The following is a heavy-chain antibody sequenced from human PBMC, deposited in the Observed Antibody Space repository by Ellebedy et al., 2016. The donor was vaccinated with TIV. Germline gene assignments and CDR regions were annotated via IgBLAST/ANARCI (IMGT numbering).Heavy chain of an antibody. V-gene: IGHV3-23*01. CDR3: AKSGRSVGDAFDI. CDR1: GFTFSSYA. J-gene: IGHJ3*02. D-gene: IGHD1-26*01. Sequence: GESLKISCAASGFTFSSYAMSWVRHAPGKGLEWVSAISGSGGSTYYADSVKGRFTISRDNSKNTLYLQMNSLSAEDTAVYYCAKSGRSVGDAFDIWGQGTMVTVSS. CDR2: ISGSGGST.